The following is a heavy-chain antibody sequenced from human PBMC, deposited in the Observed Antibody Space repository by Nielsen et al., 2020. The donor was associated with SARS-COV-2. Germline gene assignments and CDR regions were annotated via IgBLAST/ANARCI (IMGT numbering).Heavy chain of an antibody. CDR3: ARDTYSGYDYGDY. V-gene: IGHV3-33*01. CDR2: IWYDGSNK. J-gene: IGHJ4*02. D-gene: IGHD5-12*01. Sequence: GESLKISCAASGFTFSSYGMHWVRQAPGKGLEWVAVIWYDGSNKYYADSVKGRFTISRDNSKNTLYLQMNSLRAEDTAVYYCARDTYSGYDYGDYWGQGTLVTVSS. CDR1: GFTFSSYG.